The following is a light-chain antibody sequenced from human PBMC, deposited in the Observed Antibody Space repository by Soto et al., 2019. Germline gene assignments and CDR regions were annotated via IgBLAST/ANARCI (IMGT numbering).Light chain of an antibody. CDR2: GAS. V-gene: IGKV3-15*01. CDR1: QSVSSN. Sequence: EIVMTQSPATLSVSPGERATLSCRASQSVSSNLAWYQQKPGQAPRLLIYGASTRATGIPARFSGSGSGTEFTLTISSLQSEDFAVYYCQHGRTFGQGTKVEI. CDR3: QHGRT. J-gene: IGKJ1*01.